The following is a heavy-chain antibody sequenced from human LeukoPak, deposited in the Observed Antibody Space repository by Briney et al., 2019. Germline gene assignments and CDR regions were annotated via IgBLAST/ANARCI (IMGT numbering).Heavy chain of an antibody. J-gene: IGHJ4*02. Sequence: GGSLRLSCAASGFTFSSYSMNWVRQAPGKGLEWVSSISSSSYIYYADSVKGRFTISRDNATNSLYLQMNSPRTEDTAVYYCSVGGGSLREIDYWGQGTLVTVSS. CDR3: SVGGGSLREIDY. CDR2: ISSSSYI. CDR1: GFTFSSYS. D-gene: IGHD3-16*01. V-gene: IGHV3-21*01.